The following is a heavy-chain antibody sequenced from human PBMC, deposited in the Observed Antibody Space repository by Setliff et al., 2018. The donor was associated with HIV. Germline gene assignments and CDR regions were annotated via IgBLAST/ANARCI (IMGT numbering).Heavy chain of an antibody. D-gene: IGHD2-8*01. CDR1: GFTFSNAW. J-gene: IGHJ4*02. V-gene: IGHV3-23*01. CDR3: AKTANLIVLMVYALS. Sequence: GGSLRLSCAASGFTFSNAWMTWVRQAPGKGLECVAVISGSGGDTYYADSVKGRFTISRDNSKNTLYLQMNSLRAEDTAIYYCAKTANLIVLMVYALSWGQGTLVTVSS. CDR2: ISGSGGDT.